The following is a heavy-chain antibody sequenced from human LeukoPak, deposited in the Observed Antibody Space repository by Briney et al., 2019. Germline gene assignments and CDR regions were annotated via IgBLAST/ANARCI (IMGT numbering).Heavy chain of an antibody. CDR3: ARRSSSSWYLYDY. V-gene: IGHV4-39*01. CDR2: IYYSGST. CDR1: GGSISSRSYY. Sequence: PSETLSLTCTVSGGSISSRSYYWGWLRQPPGTGLEWVGSIYYSGSTYYNPSLKSRVTISVDTSKNQFSLKLSSVTAADTAVYYCARRSSSSWYLYDYWGQGTLVTVSS. D-gene: IGHD6-13*01. J-gene: IGHJ4*02.